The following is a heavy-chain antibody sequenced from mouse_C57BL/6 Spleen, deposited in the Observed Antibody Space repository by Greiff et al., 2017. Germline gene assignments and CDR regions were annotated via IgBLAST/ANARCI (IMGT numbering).Heavy chain of an antibody. J-gene: IGHJ3*01. D-gene: IGHD2-4*01. Sequence: VQLQQSGPELVKPGASVKISCKASGYAFSSSWMNWVKQRPGKGLEWIGRIYPGDGATNYNGKFKGKATLTADTAASKAYMQLSSLTSEDSAVYFCARPVDDYAWCAYWGQGTLVTVSA. CDR3: ARPVDDYAWCAY. V-gene: IGHV1-82*01. CDR1: GYAFSSSW. CDR2: IYPGDGAT.